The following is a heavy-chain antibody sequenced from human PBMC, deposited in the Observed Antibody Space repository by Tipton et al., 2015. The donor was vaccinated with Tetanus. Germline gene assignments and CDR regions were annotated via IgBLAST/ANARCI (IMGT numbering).Heavy chain of an antibody. CDR2: ISYDGSNK. CDR1: GFTFSSYG. Sequence: SLRLSCAASGFTFSSYGMHWVRQAPGKGLEWVAVISYDGSNKYYADSVKGRFTISRDNSKNTLYLQMNSLRAEDTAVYYCAKVPWFGELPYGVPDYWGQGTLVTVSS. D-gene: IGHD3-10*01. J-gene: IGHJ4*02. V-gene: IGHV3-30*18. CDR3: AKVPWFGELPYGVPDY.